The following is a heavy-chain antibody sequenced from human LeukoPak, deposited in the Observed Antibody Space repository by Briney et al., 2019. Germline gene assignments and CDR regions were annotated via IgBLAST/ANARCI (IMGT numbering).Heavy chain of an antibody. J-gene: IGHJ4*02. D-gene: IGHD2-8*01. CDR2: ISSSGSTI. V-gene: IGHV3-48*03. Sequence: GGSLRLSCAASRFTFSSYEMNWVRQAPGKGLEWVSYISSSGSTIYYADSVKGRFTISRDNAKNSLYLQMNSLRAEDTAVYYCAKDPDCTSGVCYTFFDYWGQGTLVTVSS. CDR3: AKDPDCTSGVCYTFFDY. CDR1: RFTFSSYE.